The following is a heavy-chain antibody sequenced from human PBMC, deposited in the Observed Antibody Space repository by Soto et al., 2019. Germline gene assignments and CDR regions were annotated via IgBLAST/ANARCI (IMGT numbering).Heavy chain of an antibody. V-gene: IGHV1-3*01. J-gene: IGHJ3*02. CDR1: GYTFTSYA. CDR2: INAGNGNT. Sequence: ASVKVSCKASGYTFTSYAMHWVRQAPGQRLEWMGWINAGNGNTKYSQKFQGRVTITRDTSASTAYMELSSLRSEDTAVYYCALGFRVVVVVVATDGAFDIGGKEKRAPV. D-gene: IGHD2-15*01. CDR3: ALGFRVVVVVVATDGAFDI.